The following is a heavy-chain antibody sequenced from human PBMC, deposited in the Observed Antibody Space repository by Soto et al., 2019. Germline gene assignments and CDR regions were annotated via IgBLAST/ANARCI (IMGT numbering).Heavy chain of an antibody. Sequence: GGSLRLSCAASGFTFSSYGMHWVRQAPGKGLEWVAVISYDGSNKYYADSVKGRFTISRDNSKNTLYLQMNSLRAEDTAVYYCACSEPYYYDSSGYSNFDYWGQGTLVTVS. J-gene: IGHJ4*02. CDR3: ACSEPYYYDSSGYSNFDY. V-gene: IGHV3-30*03. D-gene: IGHD3-22*01. CDR1: GFTFSSYG. CDR2: ISYDGSNK.